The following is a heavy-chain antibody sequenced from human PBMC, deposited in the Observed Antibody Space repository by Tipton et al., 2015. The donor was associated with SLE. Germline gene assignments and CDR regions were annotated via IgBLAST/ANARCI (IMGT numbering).Heavy chain of an antibody. Sequence: QLVQSGAEVKKPGASVKVSCQASGFSFTSYGFSWVRQAPGQGLEWMGWISAYNGHTKNAQKFQGRLTTTTDTSTSTAYMELRSLGSDDTAVYYCARDKEIGAVAGTFDYWGQGTVVTVSS. CDR1: GFSFTSYG. CDR3: ARDKEIGAVAGTFDY. D-gene: IGHD6-19*01. CDR2: ISAYNGHT. J-gene: IGHJ4*02. V-gene: IGHV1-18*01.